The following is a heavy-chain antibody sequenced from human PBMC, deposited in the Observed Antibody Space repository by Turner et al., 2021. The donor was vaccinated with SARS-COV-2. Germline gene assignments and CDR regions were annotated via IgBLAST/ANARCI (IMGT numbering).Heavy chain of an antibody. V-gene: IGHV1-69*10. Sequence: QVQLVKSGDEMKKPGSSVKVSCKASGGTFSSYAINWVRQAPGQGLEWMGGIIPILGIANHAQKFQGRVTITADKSTSTAYMELSSLRSEDTAVYYCARDKMLAAMPTSGMDVWGQGTTVTVSS. CDR3: ARDKMLAAMPTSGMDV. D-gene: IGHD2-2*01. CDR2: IIPILGIA. CDR1: GGTFSSYA. J-gene: IGHJ6*02.